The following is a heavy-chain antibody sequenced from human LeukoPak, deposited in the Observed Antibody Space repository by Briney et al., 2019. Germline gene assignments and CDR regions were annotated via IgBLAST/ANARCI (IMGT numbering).Heavy chain of an antibody. J-gene: IGHJ3*02. V-gene: IGHV4-59*08. CDR1: GGSLRSYY. CDR3: ARNSGSPILAFDI. CDR2: IYYSGST. Sequence: EPLSLTCTLSGGSLRSYYWSWMRQPPGEGVEWIGYIYYSGSTNYTPSLTSRVTIPHHTTKNQSPLMLSSVTAADRAVYYFARNSGSPILAFDIWGQGTMVTVSS. D-gene: IGHD1-26*01.